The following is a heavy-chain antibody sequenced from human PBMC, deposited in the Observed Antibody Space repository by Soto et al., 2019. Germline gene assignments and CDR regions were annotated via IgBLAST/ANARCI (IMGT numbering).Heavy chain of an antibody. V-gene: IGHV3-30*10. CDR2: VSFDGVNK. J-gene: IGHJ4*02. CDR1: GFTLNTYS. Sequence: GGSLRLSCSVSGFTLNTYSMHWVRQAPGKGLEWVAVVSFDGVNKHYRASVKGRFTISRDIAKNMLYLQMTSVRLEDTALYYCARDPDLIEAAGNYFDYWGQGTLVTVSS. D-gene: IGHD6-13*01. CDR3: ARDPDLIEAAGNYFDY.